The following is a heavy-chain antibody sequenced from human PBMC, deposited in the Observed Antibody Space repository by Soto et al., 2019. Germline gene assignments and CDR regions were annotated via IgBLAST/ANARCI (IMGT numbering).Heavy chain of an antibody. V-gene: IGHV3-21*01. Sequence: EVQLVESGGGLVKPGGSLRLSCAASGFTFSSYSMNWVRQAPGKGLEWVSSISSSSSYIYYADSVKGRFTISRDNAKNSLYLQMNSLRAEDTAVYYCARDRGYGGDNDAFDIWGQGTMVTVSS. CDR2: ISSSSSYI. CDR1: GFTFSSYS. D-gene: IGHD5-12*01. J-gene: IGHJ3*02. CDR3: ARDRGYGGDNDAFDI.